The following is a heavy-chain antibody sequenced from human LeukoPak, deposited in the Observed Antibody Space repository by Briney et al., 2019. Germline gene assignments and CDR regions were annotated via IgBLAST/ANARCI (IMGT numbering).Heavy chain of an antibody. Sequence: SETLSLTCTVSDGSISSYYWSWIRQPPGKGLEWIGYIYYSGSTNYNPSLKSRVTISVDTSKNQFSLKLSSVTAADAAVYYCASSTMDRWFDPWGQGTLVTVSS. D-gene: IGHD3-10*01. V-gene: IGHV4-59*01. CDR2: IYYSGST. J-gene: IGHJ5*02. CDR3: ASSTMDRWFDP. CDR1: DGSISSYY.